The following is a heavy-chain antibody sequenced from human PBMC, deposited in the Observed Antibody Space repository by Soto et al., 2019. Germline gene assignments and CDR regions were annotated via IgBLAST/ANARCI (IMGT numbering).Heavy chain of an antibody. CDR1: GFTVSSNY. V-gene: IGHV3-53*01. D-gene: IGHD3-9*01. CDR3: ARDRATYYDILTGRQKPRMDV. CDR2: IYSGGST. Sequence: TGGSLRLSCAASGFTVSSNYMSWVRQAPGKGLEWVSVIYSGGSTYYADSVKGRFTISRDNSKNTLYLQMNSLRAEDTAVYYCARDRATYYDILTGRQKPRMDVWGQGTTVTVSS. J-gene: IGHJ6*02.